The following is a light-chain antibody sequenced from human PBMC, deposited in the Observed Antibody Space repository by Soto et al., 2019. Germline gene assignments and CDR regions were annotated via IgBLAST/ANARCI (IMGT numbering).Light chain of an antibody. CDR2: GAS. CDR3: QQYGSSPRRYS. V-gene: IGKV3-20*01. CDR1: QSVSSSY. Sequence: EIGLTQSPGTLSLSPGERATLSCRASQSVSSSYLAWYQQKPGQAPRLLIYGASSRATGIPDRFSGSGSGTDFTLTISRLEPEDFAVYYCQQYGSSPRRYSLGQGTKLEIK. J-gene: IGKJ2*01.